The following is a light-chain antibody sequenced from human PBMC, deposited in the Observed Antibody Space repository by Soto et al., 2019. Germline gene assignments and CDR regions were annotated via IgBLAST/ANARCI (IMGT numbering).Light chain of an antibody. CDR3: QKYNSAPRT. J-gene: IGKJ4*01. Sequence: DIQMTQSPSSLSASVGDRVTITCRASQDISNYLAWYQQKPGKVPKLLIYAASTLQSGVPSRFSGSGSGTDFTLTISSLQPDDVATYYCQKYNSAPRTFGGGNKVEIK. V-gene: IGKV1-27*01. CDR2: AAS. CDR1: QDISNY.